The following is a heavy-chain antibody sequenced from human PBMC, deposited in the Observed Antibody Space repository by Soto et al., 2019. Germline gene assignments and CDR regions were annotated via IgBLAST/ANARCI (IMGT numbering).Heavy chain of an antibody. CDR1: GVSISSGGYY. V-gene: IGHV4-31*03. D-gene: IGHD4-17*01. Sequence: QVQLQESGPGLVKPSQTLSLTCNVSGVSISSGGYYWSWIRQHPAKGLEWIGHIYYSGSTYYNPSLKSRVTISVDPSKNQFSLKLSSVTAADTAVYYWARGRPDDYGDPDYFDYWGQGALVTVSS. J-gene: IGHJ4*02. CDR3: ARGRPDDYGDPDYFDY. CDR2: IYYSGST.